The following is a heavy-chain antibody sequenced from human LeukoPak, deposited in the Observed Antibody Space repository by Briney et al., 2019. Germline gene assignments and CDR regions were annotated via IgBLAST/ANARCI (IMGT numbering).Heavy chain of an antibody. CDR2: IWINGSKT. V-gene: IGHV3-33*01. J-gene: IGHJ4*02. CDR3: ARARGYDGSDYYYGFFDY. CDR1: GFTSSNYG. D-gene: IGHD3-22*01. Sequence: GGSLRLSCAPSGFTSSNYGMYWVRQAPGKGLEWVAVIWINGSKTYHADSVKGRFTISRDNSKNMLYLQMNRLRAEDTAVYYCARARGYDGSDYYYGFFDYWGQGTLVTVSS.